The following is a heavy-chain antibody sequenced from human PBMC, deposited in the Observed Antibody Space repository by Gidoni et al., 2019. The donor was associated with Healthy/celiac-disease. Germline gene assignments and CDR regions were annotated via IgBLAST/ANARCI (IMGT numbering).Heavy chain of an antibody. D-gene: IGHD1-26*01. CDR2: ISGNGGNT. V-gene: IGHV3-23*01. CDR1: GFTFSSYA. Sequence: EVQLLGSGGGLVQPGGSLRLSCATSGFTFSSYAMGWVRQAPGKWLELVSAISGNGGNTYYADSVKGRFTISRDNSKNTLYLQMNSLRAEDTAVYYCAKGGATRPNDYWGQGTLVTVSS. J-gene: IGHJ4*02. CDR3: AKGGATRPNDY.